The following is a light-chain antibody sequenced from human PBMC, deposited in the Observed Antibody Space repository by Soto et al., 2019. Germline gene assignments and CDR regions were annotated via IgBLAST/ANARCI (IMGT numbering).Light chain of an antibody. CDR2: SDN. Sequence: QSVLTQPPSASGTPGQRVTISCSGSNSNIGSNTVSWYQQLPGTAPKSLIYSDNQRPSGVPDRISGSRSGTSASLAISGLQSDDEAEYYCAAWDDRLRGRVFGGGTKVTVL. CDR3: AAWDDRLRGRV. J-gene: IGLJ2*01. V-gene: IGLV1-44*01. CDR1: NSNIGSNT.